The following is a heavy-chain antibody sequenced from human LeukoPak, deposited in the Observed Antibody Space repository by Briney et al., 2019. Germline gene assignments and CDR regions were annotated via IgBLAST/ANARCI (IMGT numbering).Heavy chain of an antibody. CDR1: GFTFSSYW. V-gene: IGHV3-7*01. J-gene: IGHJ3*02. Sequence: GGSLRLSCAASGFTFSSYWMSWVRQAPGKGLEWVANIKQDGSERYYVDSVKGRFTLSRDNAKNSLYLQMNSLRAEDTAVYYCATPPASPMHDYGGNYIWGQGTMVTVSS. D-gene: IGHD4-23*01. CDR2: IKQDGSER. CDR3: ATPPASPMHDYGGNYI.